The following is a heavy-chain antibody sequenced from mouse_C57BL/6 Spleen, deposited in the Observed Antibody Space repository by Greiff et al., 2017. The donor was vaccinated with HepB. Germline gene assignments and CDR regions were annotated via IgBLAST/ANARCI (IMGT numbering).Heavy chain of an antibody. CDR2: IDPSDSYT. CDR1: GYTFTSYW. V-gene: IGHV1-69*01. D-gene: IGHD2-4*01. J-gene: IGHJ2*01. CDR3: ARGDDYDENFDY. Sequence: VQLQQPGAELVMPGASVKLSCKASGYTFTSYWMHWVKQRPGQGLEWIGEIDPSDSYTNYNQKFKGKSTLTVDKSSSTAYMQLSSLTSEDSAVYYCARGDDYDENFDYWGQGTTLTVSS.